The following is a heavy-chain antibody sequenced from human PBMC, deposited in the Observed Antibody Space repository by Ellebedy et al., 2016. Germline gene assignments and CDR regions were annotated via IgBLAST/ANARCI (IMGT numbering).Heavy chain of an antibody. CDR2: IYHSGST. Sequence: SETLSLTCTVSGYSISSGYYWGWIRQPPGKGLEWIGSIYHSGSTYYNPSLKSRVTISVDTSKNQFSLKLSSVTAADTAVYYCARNIRPFSGYEPFNFWGQGTLVTVSS. CDR3: ARNIRPFSGYEPFNF. D-gene: IGHD5-12*01. J-gene: IGHJ4*02. V-gene: IGHV4-38-2*02. CDR1: GYSISSGYY.